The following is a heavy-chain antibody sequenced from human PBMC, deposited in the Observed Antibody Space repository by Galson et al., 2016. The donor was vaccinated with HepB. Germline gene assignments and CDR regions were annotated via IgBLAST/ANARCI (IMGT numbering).Heavy chain of an antibody. D-gene: IGHD5-18*01. CDR1: GFTFNKYA. J-gene: IGHJ6*02. V-gene: IGHV3-23*01. Sequence: SLRLSCAASGFTFNKYAMNWVRQAPGKGLEWVSGTSGSGGSTYYADSVKGRLTISRDNSKNTLYLQMNSLRAEDTAVYYCAKTTVNTGYYGMDVWGQGTTVTVS. CDR2: TSGSGGST. CDR3: AKTTVNTGYYGMDV.